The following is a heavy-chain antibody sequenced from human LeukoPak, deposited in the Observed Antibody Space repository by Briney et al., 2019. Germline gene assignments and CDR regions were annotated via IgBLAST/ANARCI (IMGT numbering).Heavy chain of an antibody. CDR3: AKTEGRGTTVAQRPNDY. D-gene: IGHD4-23*01. Sequence: GGSLRLSCAASGFTVSSDYMTWVRQAPGKGLEWVSVIYSGGSTNYADSVKGRFTISRDNSKNTLYLQMNSLRAEDTAVYYCAKTEGRGTTVAQRPNDYWGQGTLVTVSS. CDR2: IYSGGST. CDR1: GFTVSSDY. J-gene: IGHJ4*02. V-gene: IGHV3-66*01.